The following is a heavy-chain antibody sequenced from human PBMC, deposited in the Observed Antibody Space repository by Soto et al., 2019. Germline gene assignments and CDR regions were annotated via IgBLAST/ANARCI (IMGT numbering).Heavy chain of an antibody. CDR2: ISAYNGNT. CDR3: ARVSLVPTAMGGGGAFDI. Sequence: ASVKVSCKASGYTFTSYGISWVRQAPGQGLEWMGWISAYNGNTNYAQKLQGRVTMTTDTSTSTAYMELRSLRSDDTAVYYCARVSLVPTAMGGGGAFDIWGQGTMVTVSS. V-gene: IGHV1-18*01. CDR1: GYTFTSYG. D-gene: IGHD2-2*01. J-gene: IGHJ3*02.